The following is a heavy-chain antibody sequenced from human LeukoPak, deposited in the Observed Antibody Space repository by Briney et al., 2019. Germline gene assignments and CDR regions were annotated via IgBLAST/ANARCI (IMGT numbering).Heavy chain of an antibody. Sequence: PGGSLRLSCAASGFTFSSYGMHWVRQAPGKGLEWVAVIWYDGSNKYYADSVKGRFTTSRDNSKNTLYLQMNSLRAEDTAVYYCAKDSSVGAFDIWGQGTMVTVSS. J-gene: IGHJ3*02. CDR2: IWYDGSNK. CDR1: GFTFSSYG. CDR3: AKDSSVGAFDI. D-gene: IGHD6-6*01. V-gene: IGHV3-33*06.